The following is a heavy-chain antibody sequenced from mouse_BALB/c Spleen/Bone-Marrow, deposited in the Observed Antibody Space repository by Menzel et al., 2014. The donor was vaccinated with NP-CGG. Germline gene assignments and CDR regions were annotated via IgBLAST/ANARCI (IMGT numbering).Heavy chain of an antibody. D-gene: IGHD2-4*01. CDR3: ARSRNYDEFDY. Sequence: VQLQESGAELARPGASVKMSCKASGYTFTSYTMHWVKQRPGQGLEWIGYINPSSGYTNYNQKFKDKATLTADKSSSTAYMQLSSLTSEDSAVYYCARSRNYDEFDYWGQGTTLTVSS. V-gene: IGHV1-4*01. J-gene: IGHJ2*01. CDR1: GYTFTSYT. CDR2: INPSSGYT.